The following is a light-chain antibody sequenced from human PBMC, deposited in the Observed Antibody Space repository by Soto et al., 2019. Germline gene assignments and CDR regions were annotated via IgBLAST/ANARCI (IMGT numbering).Light chain of an antibody. V-gene: IGKV1-5*03. J-gene: IGKJ2*01. Sequence: DIQMTQSPSTLSASVGDRVTITCRASQSITSWLAWYQQKPGKAPKPLIYKASSLESGVPSRFSCSGSGTEFTLTISSLQPDDFATYYCQQYNSYPYTFGQGTKLEIK. CDR2: KAS. CDR3: QQYNSYPYT. CDR1: QSITSW.